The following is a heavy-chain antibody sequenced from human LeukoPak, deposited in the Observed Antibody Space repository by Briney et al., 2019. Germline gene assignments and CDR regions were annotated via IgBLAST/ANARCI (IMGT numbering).Heavy chain of an antibody. V-gene: IGHV1-3*01. CDR2: INAGNGNT. J-gene: IGHJ5*02. Sequence: ASVKVSCKASGYTFTSYAMHWVRQAPGQRLEWMGWINAGNGNTKYSQKFQGRVTITRDTSASTACMELSSLRSEDTAVYYCARGAGITMVRGVIITEYWFDPWGQGTLVTVSS. CDR3: ARGAGITMVRGVIITEYWFDP. CDR1: GYTFTSYA. D-gene: IGHD3-10*01.